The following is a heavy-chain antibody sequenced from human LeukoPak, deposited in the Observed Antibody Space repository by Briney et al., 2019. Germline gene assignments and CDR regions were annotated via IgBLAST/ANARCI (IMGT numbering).Heavy chain of an antibody. CDR2: IWYDGSNK. J-gene: IGHJ4*02. Sequence: PGGSLRLSCAASGFTFSSYGMHWVRQAPGKGLEWVAVIWYDGSNKYYVDSVKGRFTISRDNSKNTLYLQMNSLRAEDTAVYYCAKDLCGGDCSLFDYWGQGTLVTVSS. CDR3: AKDLCGGDCSLFDY. D-gene: IGHD2-21*02. V-gene: IGHV3-33*06. CDR1: GFTFSSYG.